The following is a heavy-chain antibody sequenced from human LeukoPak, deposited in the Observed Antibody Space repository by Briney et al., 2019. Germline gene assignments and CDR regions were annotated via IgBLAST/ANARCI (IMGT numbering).Heavy chain of an antibody. CDR2: IYYSGST. CDR3: ARLFNSNCDGDCFQFYYMDV. J-gene: IGHJ6*03. Sequence: SETLSLTCTVSGGSISSSSYYWGWIRQPPGKGLEWIGSIYYSGSTYYNPSLKSRVTISVDTSKKQISLNLSSVTAADTAVYHCARLFNSNCDGDCFQFYYMDVWGKGTTVTISS. V-gene: IGHV4-39*07. CDR1: GGSISSSSYY. D-gene: IGHD2-21*02.